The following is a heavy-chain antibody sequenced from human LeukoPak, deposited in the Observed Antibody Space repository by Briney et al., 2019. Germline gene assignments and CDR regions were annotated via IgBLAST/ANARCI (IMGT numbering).Heavy chain of an antibody. D-gene: IGHD5-18*01. V-gene: IGHV4-39*07. CDR3: ASDGQWIQLWYFDY. J-gene: IGHJ4*02. CDR2: IYYSGST. Sequence: SETLSLTCTVSGGSISSSSYYWGWIRQPPGKGLEWIGSIYYSGSTYYNPSLKSRVTISVDTSKNQFSLKLSSVTAADTAVYYCASDGQWIQLWYFDYWGQGTLVTVSS. CDR1: GGSISSSSYY.